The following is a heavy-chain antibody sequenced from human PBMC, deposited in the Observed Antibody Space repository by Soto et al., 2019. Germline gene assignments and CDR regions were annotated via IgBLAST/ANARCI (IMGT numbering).Heavy chain of an antibody. CDR1: GGSFSGYY. CDR3: ARVGGYNPNPVAY. Sequence: PSETLSLTCAVYGGSFSGYYWSWIRQPPGKGLEWIGEINHSGSTNYNPSLKSRVTISVDTSKNQFSLKLSSVTAADTAVYYCARVGGYNPNPVAYSGQRTLVLVSA. V-gene: IGHV4-34*01. J-gene: IGHJ4*02. CDR2: INHSGST. D-gene: IGHD5-12*01.